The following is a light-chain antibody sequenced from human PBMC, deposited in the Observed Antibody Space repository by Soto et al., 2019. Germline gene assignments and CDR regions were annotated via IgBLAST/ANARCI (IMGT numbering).Light chain of an antibody. CDR3: QQSYSSPPI. Sequence: DIQMTQSPSSLSASVGDRVTITCRASQSISSYLNWYQQKPGKAPKLLIYAAASLQSGVPSRFSGNGSVTDFTLTISSLQPEDCATYYCQQSYSSPPILGQGTKLEIK. CDR1: QSISSY. J-gene: IGKJ2*01. CDR2: AAA. V-gene: IGKV1-39*01.